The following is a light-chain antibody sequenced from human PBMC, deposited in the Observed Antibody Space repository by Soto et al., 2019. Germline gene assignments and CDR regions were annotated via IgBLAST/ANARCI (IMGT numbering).Light chain of an antibody. CDR2: GAS. CDR3: QQYHNWRT. CDR1: QSVSSN. Sequence: EIVITQSPATLSVSPGERASLSCRASQSVSSNLAWYQQKPGQAPRLLIFGASTRATGIPARFSGSGSGTVFALTXSSLQSEDFAVYYCQQYHNWRTFGQGTKVHIK. V-gene: IGKV3-15*01. J-gene: IGKJ1*01.